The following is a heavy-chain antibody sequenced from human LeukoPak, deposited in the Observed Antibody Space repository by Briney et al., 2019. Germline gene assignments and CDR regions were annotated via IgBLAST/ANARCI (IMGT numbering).Heavy chain of an antibody. V-gene: IGHV3-21*01. D-gene: IGHD3-10*01. CDR2: ISSSSSYI. CDR1: GFTFSSYS. Sequence: GGSLRLSCAASGFTFSSYSMNWVRQAPGKGLEWVSSISSSSSYIYYADSVKGRFTISRDNAKNSLYLQMNSLRAEDTAVYYCARDPRYYGSGSYRIDYWGQGTPVTVSS. CDR3: ARDPRYYGSGSYRIDY. J-gene: IGHJ4*02.